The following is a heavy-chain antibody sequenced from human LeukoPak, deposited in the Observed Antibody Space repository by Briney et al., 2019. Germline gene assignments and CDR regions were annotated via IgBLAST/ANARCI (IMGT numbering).Heavy chain of an antibody. CDR2: IYTSGST. CDR1: GGSISSYY. Sequence: SETLSLTCTVSGGSISSYYWSWIRQPAGKGLEWIGRIYTSGSTNYNPSLKSRVTMSVDTSKSQFSLKLSSVTAADTAVYYCARGQGYCSSTSCFLWFDPWGQGTLVTVSS. D-gene: IGHD2-2*01. CDR3: ARGQGYCSSTSCFLWFDP. V-gene: IGHV4-4*07. J-gene: IGHJ5*02.